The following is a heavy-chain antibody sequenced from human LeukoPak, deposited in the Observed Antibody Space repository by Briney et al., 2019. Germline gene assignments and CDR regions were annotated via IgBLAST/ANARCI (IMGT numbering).Heavy chain of an antibody. J-gene: IGHJ3*02. V-gene: IGHV3-7*01. CDR3: ARMYCSSTTCYTDAFDI. CDR2: IKQDGSEK. Sequence: GSLRLSCAASGFTFTTYWMTWVRQAPGKGLEWVANIKQDGSEKYYVASVKGRFTISRDNAKKSVYLQMNSLRAEDTAMYYCARMYCSSTTCYTDAFDIWGPGTMVTVSS. CDR1: GFTFTTYW. D-gene: IGHD2-2*02.